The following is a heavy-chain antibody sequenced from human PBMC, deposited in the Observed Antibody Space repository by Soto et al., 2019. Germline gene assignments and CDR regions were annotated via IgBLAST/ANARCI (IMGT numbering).Heavy chain of an antibody. CDR2: SRNKANGYTT. J-gene: IGHJ6*02. CDR1: GFTFSDHY. Sequence: GGSLRLSCAASGFTFSDHYIDWVRQAPGKGLEWVGRSRNKANGYTTEYAASVKGRFTVSRDESKNSVYMQMNSPKTEDTAVYYCTRVPSIPSYYYGMDVWGQGTTVTVAS. V-gene: IGHV3-72*01. D-gene: IGHD6-6*01. CDR3: TRVPSIPSYYYGMDV.